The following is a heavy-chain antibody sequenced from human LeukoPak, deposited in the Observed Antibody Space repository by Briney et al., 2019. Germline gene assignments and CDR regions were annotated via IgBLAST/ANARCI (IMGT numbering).Heavy chain of an antibody. CDR3: ARDAYYYDSSGYRSPRPYFFDY. D-gene: IGHD3-22*01. CDR1: GFTSSDYY. Sequence: GGSLRLSCAASGFTSSDYYMSWIRQAPGKGLEWVSYISSSGSTIYYADSVKGRITISRDNAKNSLYLQMNSLRAEDTAVYYCARDAYYYDSSGYRSPRPYFFDYWGQGTLVAVSS. J-gene: IGHJ4*02. V-gene: IGHV3-11*04. CDR2: ISSSGSTI.